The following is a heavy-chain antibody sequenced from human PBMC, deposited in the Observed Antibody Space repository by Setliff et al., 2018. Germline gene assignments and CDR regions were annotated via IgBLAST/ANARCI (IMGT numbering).Heavy chain of an antibody. Sequence: SETLSLTCTVSGGSISSHYWGWIRQPPGKGLEWIGSVYHSGSTYYNPSLKSRVTISVDTSKSQFSLKLSSVTAADTAVYYCARDLLGGFDCWGQGTLVTVSS. CDR1: GGSISSHY. CDR3: ARDLLGGFDC. CDR2: VYHSGST. V-gene: IGHV4-38-2*02. J-gene: IGHJ4*02. D-gene: IGHD3-16*01.